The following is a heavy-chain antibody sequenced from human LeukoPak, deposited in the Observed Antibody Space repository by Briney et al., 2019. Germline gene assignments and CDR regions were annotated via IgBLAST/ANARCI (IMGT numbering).Heavy chain of an antibody. CDR2: ISGSGATT. J-gene: IGHJ6*02. CDR3: AKGLWGAYYYGMDV. V-gene: IGHV3-23*01. Sequence: PGGSLRLSCAASGFTFSNYAMSWVRQAPGKGLELVSVISGSGATTYYADSVKGRFTISRDNSKNTLYLQVDSLRAEDTAVYYCAKGLWGAYYYGMDVWGQGTTVTVSS. CDR1: GFTFSNYA. D-gene: IGHD3-16*01.